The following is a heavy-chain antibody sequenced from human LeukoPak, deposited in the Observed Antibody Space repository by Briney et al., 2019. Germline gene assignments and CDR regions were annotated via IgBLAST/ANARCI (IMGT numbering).Heavy chain of an antibody. D-gene: IGHD3-10*01. CDR3: ARVSDEPWFGELFSYYYYGMDV. J-gene: IGHJ6*02. CDR1: GYTFTSYG. CDR2: ISAYNGNT. V-gene: IGHV1-18*01. Sequence: ASVKVSCKASGYTFTSYGISWVRQAPGQGLEWMGWISAYNGNTNYAQKLQGRVTMTTDTSTSTAYMELRSLRSDDTAVYYCARVSDEPWFGELFSYYYYGMDVWGQGTTVTVSS.